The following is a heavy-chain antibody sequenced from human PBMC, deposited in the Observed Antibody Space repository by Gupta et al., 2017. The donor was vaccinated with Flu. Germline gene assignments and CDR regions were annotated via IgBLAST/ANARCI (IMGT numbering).Heavy chain of an antibody. V-gene: IGHV4-61*02. CDR2: VYSSGST. CDR3: ARVGRPGHHFDN. CDR1: GDSITSVNYL. J-gene: IGHJ4*02. Sequence: QVQLQESGPGMVKTSQTLSLTCTVYGDSITSVNYLCSWVRQPAGKGLEWIGRVYSSGSTNYSPSLKRRVTISLDTSKNQFSLELTAGTAADTAVYYCARVGRPGHHFDNWGRRTLVTVSS. D-gene: IGHD3-10*01.